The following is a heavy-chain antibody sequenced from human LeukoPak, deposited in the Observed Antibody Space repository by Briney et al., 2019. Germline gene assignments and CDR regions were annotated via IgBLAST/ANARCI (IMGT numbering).Heavy chain of an antibody. J-gene: IGHJ4*02. CDR1: GFTFSSYA. D-gene: IGHD2-15*01. CDR2: ISYDGSNK. Sequence: GGSLRLSCAASGFTFSSYAMHWVRQAPGKGLEWVAVISYDGSNKYYADSVKGRFTISRDNSKNTLYLQMNSLRAEDTAVYYCARDRPGYCSGGSCYSGYFDYWGQGTLVTVSS. V-gene: IGHV3-30*04. CDR3: ARDRPGYCSGGSCYSGYFDY.